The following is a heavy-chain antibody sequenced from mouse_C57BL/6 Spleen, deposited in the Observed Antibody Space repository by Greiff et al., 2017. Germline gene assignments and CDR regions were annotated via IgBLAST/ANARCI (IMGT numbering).Heavy chain of an antibody. D-gene: IGHD2-2*01. CDR3: ARAGLRYAMDY. CDR1: GYSITSGYY. Sequence: EVKLVESGPGLVKPSQSLSLTCSVTGYSITSGYYWNWIRQFPGNKLEWMGYISYDGSNNYNPSLKNRISITRDTSKNKFFLKLNSVTTEDTATYYCARAGLRYAMDYWGQGTSGTVSS. V-gene: IGHV3-6*01. CDR2: ISYDGSN. J-gene: IGHJ4*01.